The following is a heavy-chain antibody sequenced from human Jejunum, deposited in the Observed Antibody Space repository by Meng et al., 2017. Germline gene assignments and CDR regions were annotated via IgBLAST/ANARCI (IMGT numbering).Heavy chain of an antibody. V-gene: IGHV3-9*01. J-gene: IGHJ4*02. Sequence: GGSLRLSCAASRFTFDDYAMHWVRQARGNGLEWVSGISWNSGSIGYADSVKGRFTISRDNAKNSLFLQMNSLRAEDTALYYCAKDTSSILYYFAYWGQGTLVTVSS. CDR2: ISWNSGSI. D-gene: IGHD6-13*01. CDR1: RFTFDDYA. CDR3: AKDTSSILYYFAY.